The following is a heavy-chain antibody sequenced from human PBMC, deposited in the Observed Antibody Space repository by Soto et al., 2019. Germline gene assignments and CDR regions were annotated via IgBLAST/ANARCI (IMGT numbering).Heavy chain of an antibody. J-gene: IGHJ4*02. CDR1: GFTFSSYA. CDR2: ISGSGGST. CDR3: AKDAIDYGDYARFDY. Sequence: GGSLRLSCAASGFTFSSYAMSWVRQAPGKGLERVSAISGSGGSTYYADSVKGLFTISRDNSKNTLYLQMNSLRAEDTAVYYCAKDAIDYGDYARFDYWGQGTLVTVSS. V-gene: IGHV3-23*01. D-gene: IGHD4-17*01.